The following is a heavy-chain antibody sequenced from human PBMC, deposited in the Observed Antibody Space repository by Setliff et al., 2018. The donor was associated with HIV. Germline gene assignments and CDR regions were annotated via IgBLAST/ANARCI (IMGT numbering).Heavy chain of an antibody. V-gene: IGHV3-7*01. Sequence: SCKASGYTFTSYGISWVRQAPGQGLEWMAKIKQDGSEEYYVDSVKGRFTISRDNAKNSLYLQMNSLRAEDTAVYYCARDPYPYFDYGDWYFDLWGRGTLVTVSS. J-gene: IGHJ2*01. CDR2: IKQDGSEE. D-gene: IGHD4-17*01. CDR1: GYTFTSYG. CDR3: ARDPYPYFDYGDWYFDL.